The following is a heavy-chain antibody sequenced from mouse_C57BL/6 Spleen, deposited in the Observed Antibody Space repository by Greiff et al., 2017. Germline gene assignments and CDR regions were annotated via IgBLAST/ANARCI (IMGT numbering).Heavy chain of an antibody. CDR1: GFTFSDYG. CDR3: ARIYGSSFYYVDY. Sequence: EVKLMESGGGLVKPGGSLKLSCAASGFTFSDYGMHWVRQAPEKGLEWVAYISSGSSTIYYADTVKGRFTIFRDNAKNTLFLQMTSLRSEDTAMYYCARIYGSSFYYVDYWGQGTTLTVSS. V-gene: IGHV5-17*01. D-gene: IGHD1-1*01. J-gene: IGHJ2*01. CDR2: ISSGSSTI.